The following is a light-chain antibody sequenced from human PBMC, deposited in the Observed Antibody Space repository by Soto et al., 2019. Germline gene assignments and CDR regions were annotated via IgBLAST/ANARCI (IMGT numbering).Light chain of an antibody. CDR2: EVT. Sequence: QAVVTQPPSASGSPGQSVTISCTGTSSDIGVYDYVSWYQQHPDKAPKLVIYEVTKRPSGVPDRFSGSKSGNTASLTVSGLQAEDEADYYCSSYGGRNNYVFGTGTKVTVL. CDR1: SSDIGVYDY. V-gene: IGLV2-8*01. J-gene: IGLJ1*01. CDR3: SSYGGRNNYV.